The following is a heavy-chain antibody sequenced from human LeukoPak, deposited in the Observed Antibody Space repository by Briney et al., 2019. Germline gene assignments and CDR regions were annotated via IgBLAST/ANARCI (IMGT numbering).Heavy chain of an antibody. D-gene: IGHD6-13*01. Sequence: GGSLRLSXVASGFTFSYYWMSWVRQAPGKGMEWVANINQEGSERYYVDSVKGRFTISRDNAKNSLYLQMNSLRAEDTAVYYCARDNVRDGGIAAGVTDFWGQGTLVTVSS. CDR3: ARDNVRDGGIAAGVTDF. V-gene: IGHV3-7*01. CDR1: GFTFSYYW. CDR2: INQEGSER. J-gene: IGHJ4*02.